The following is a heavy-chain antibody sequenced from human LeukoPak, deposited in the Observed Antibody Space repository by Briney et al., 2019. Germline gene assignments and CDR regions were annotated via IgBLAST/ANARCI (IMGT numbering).Heavy chain of an antibody. CDR3: ARHNGLYSSSSEGVGAYYYYMDV. CDR1: GGSISSYY. V-gene: IGHV4-4*07. J-gene: IGHJ6*03. CDR2: IYTSGST. D-gene: IGHD6-6*01. Sequence: SETLSLTCTVSGGSISSYYWSWIRQPAGKGLEWIGRIYTSGSTNYNPSLKSRVTMSVDTSKNQFSLKLSSVTAADTAVYYCARHNGLYSSSSEGVGAYYYYMDVWGKGTTVTVSS.